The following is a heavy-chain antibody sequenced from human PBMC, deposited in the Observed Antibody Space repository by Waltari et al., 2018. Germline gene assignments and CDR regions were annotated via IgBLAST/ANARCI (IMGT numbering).Heavy chain of an antibody. V-gene: IGHV1-24*01. J-gene: IGHJ5*02. Sequence: QVQLVQSGAEVKKPGASVKVSCKVSGYTLTELSMHWVRQAPGKGLEWMGGFDPEDGETIYAQKFQGRVTITADESTSTAYMELSSLRSEDTAVYYCARAPWDSSARAHWFDPWGQGTLVTVSS. D-gene: IGHD3-22*01. CDR1: GYTLTELS. CDR3: ARAPWDSSARAHWFDP. CDR2: FDPEDGET.